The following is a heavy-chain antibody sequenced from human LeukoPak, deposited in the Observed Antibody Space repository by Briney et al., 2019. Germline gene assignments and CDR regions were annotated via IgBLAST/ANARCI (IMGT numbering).Heavy chain of an antibody. Sequence: GGSLRLSCAASGFTFSIYSMNWVRQAPGKGLEWVSYISSSSSTIYYADSVKGQFTMSRDNAKNSLYLQRNSLRAEDTAVYYCARGSASPGFDPWGQGTLVTVSS. V-gene: IGHV3-48*01. CDR3: ARGSASPGFDP. CDR1: GFTFSIYS. J-gene: IGHJ5*02. CDR2: ISSSSSTI.